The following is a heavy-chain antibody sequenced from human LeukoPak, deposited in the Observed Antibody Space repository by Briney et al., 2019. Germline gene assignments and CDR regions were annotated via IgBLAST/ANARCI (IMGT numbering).Heavy chain of an antibody. D-gene: IGHD6-13*01. CDR2: ILRNSGSI. CDR3: VKDGGRDTAAAYY. V-gene: IGHV3-9*01. J-gene: IGHJ4*02. Sequence: GGSLRLSCTASGFTFDDYAMHWVRQAPGKGLEWVSGILRNSGSIGYADSVKGRFTISRDDAKNSLYLQMNSLRAEDTALYYCVKDGGRDTAAAYYWGQGTLVSVSS. CDR1: GFTFDDYA.